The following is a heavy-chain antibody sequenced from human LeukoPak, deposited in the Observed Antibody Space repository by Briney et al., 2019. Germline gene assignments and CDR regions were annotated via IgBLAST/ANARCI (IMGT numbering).Heavy chain of an antibody. J-gene: IGHJ3*02. V-gene: IGHV3-21*01. CDR3: ARDRLYGWDAFDI. Sequence: PGGSLRLSCAASGFTFSSYSMNWVRQAPGKGLEWVSSISSSSSYIYYADSVKGRFTISRDNAKNSLYLQMNSLRAEDTAVYYCARDRLYGWDAFDIWGQGTMVTVSS. CDR2: ISSSSSYI. D-gene: IGHD6-19*01. CDR1: GFTFSSYS.